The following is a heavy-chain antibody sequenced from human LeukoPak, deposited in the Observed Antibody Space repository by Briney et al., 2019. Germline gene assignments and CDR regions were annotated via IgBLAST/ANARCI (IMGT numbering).Heavy chain of an antibody. CDR3: ARVDSSGYLFFDY. V-gene: IGHV4-34*01. J-gene: IGHJ4*02. CDR2: INHTGST. D-gene: IGHD3-22*01. CDR1: GGSFSGYY. Sequence: SETLSLTCTVYGGSFSGYYWSWIRQPPGKGLEWIGEINHTGSTSYNPSLKIRVTISLHTSKNQFSLKLSSVTAADTAVYYCARVDSSGYLFFDYWGQGTLVTVSS.